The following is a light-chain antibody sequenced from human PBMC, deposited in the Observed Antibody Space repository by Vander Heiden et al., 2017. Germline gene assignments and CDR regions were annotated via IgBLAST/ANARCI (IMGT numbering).Light chain of an antibody. J-gene: IGKJ2*01. CDR3: QQYDNPHT. V-gene: IGKV1-33*01. Sequence: DIQMTQSPSSLSASVGHRVPITCQARQDISNYVNWYQQKPGKAPKLLIYDASNVETGAPSRFSGRGSGTDFTFTISSLQPEGIATYYCQQYDNPHTFGQGTKLEIK. CDR2: DAS. CDR1: QDISNY.